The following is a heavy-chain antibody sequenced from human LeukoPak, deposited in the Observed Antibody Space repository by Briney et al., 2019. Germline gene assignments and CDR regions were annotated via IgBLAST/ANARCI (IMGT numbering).Heavy chain of an antibody. CDR1: GGSFSGYY. Sequence: NSSETLSLTCAVYGGSFSGYYWSWIRQPPGKGLEWIGYIYYSGSTYYNPSLKSRVTISVDTSKNQFSLKLSSVTAADTAVYYCARGYSYGKDWYFDLWGRGTLVTVSS. J-gene: IGHJ2*01. V-gene: IGHV4-34*09. D-gene: IGHD5-18*01. CDR2: IYYSGST. CDR3: ARGYSYGKDWYFDL.